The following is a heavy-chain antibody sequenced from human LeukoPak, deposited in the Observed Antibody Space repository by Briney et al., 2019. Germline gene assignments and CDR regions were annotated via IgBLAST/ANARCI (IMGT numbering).Heavy chain of an antibody. V-gene: IGHV4-59*11. CDR1: GDSISSSHW. D-gene: IGHD6-13*01. CDR3: ARGRGDSSSWYS. CDR2: IYYSGST. J-gene: IGHJ4*02. Sequence: PSETLSLTCAVSGDSISSSHWWSWVRQPPGKGLEWIGYIYYSGSTNYNPSLKSRVTISVDTSKNQFSLKLSSVTAADTAVYYCARGRGDSSSWYSWGQGTLVTVSS.